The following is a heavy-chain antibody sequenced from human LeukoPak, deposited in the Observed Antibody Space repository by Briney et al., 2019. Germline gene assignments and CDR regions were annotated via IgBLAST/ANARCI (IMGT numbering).Heavy chain of an antibody. CDR3: ARRRDSSGYYKGNWFDP. J-gene: IGHJ5*02. D-gene: IGHD3-22*01. Sequence: SETLSLTCAVYGGSFSGYYWSWIRQPPGKGLEWIGEINHSGSTNYNPSLKSRVTISVDTSKNQFSLKLSSVTAADTAVYYCARRRDSSGYYKGNWFDPWGQGTLVTVSS. V-gene: IGHV4-34*01. CDR1: GGSFSGYY. CDR2: INHSGST.